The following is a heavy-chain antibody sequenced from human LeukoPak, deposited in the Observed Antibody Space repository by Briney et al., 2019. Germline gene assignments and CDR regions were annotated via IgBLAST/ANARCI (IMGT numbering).Heavy chain of an antibody. CDR1: GYSISSVYY. J-gene: IGHJ4*02. CDR3: ARGFISDY. V-gene: IGHV4-38-2*02. D-gene: IGHD3-16*02. CDR2: LYHSGST. Sequence: SETLSLTCPVSGYSISSVYYWGWIRQPPGKGLEWIGTLYHSGSTYYNPSLKSRVTISVDTSKNQFSLKLSSVTAPDAAVYFCARGFISDYWGQGTLVTVSS.